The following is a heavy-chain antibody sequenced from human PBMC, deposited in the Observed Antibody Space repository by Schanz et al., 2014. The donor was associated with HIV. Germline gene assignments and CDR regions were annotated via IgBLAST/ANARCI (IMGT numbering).Heavy chain of an antibody. V-gene: IGHV1-69*06. CDR2: IIPIFGTS. CDR3: ARGYCSGGTCYSGDY. Sequence: QVQLVQSGAEVKKPGSSVKVSCKASGGTFSNYAINWVRQAPGQGLEWMGGIIPIFGTSNYAQKFQGRVPLTRDTSTSTVYMQLSSLTSDDTAVYYCARGYCSGGTCYSGDYWGQGTLVTVSS. CDR1: GGTFSNYA. D-gene: IGHD2-15*01. J-gene: IGHJ4*02.